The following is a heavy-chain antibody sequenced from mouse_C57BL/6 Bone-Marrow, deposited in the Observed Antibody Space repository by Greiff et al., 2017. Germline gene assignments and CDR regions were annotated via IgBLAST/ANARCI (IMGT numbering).Heavy chain of an antibody. J-gene: IGHJ2*01. V-gene: IGHV1-50*01. CDR2: IDPSDSYT. CDR1: GYTFTSYW. Sequence: VQLQQPGAELVKPGASVKLSCKASGYTFTSYWMQWVKQRPGQGLEWIGEIDPSDSYTNYNQKFKGKATLTVDTSSSTAYMQLSRLTSEDSAVYDCARYYDSRVEFDYWGQGTTLTVS. D-gene: IGHD1-1*01. CDR3: ARYYDSRVEFDY.